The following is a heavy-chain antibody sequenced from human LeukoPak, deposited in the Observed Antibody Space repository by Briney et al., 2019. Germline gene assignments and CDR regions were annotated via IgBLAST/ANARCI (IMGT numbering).Heavy chain of an antibody. CDR2: IFPSGGEI. V-gene: IGHV3-23*01. CDR3: ATVQWPN. J-gene: IGHJ4*02. Sequence: PGGSLRLSCAASGFTFSTFAMIWVRQPPGKGLEWVSSIFPSGGEIHYADSVRGRFTISRDNSKSILSLQMNSLKTEDTGVYYCATVQWPNWGQGTLVTVSS. CDR1: GFTFSTFA. D-gene: IGHD6-19*01.